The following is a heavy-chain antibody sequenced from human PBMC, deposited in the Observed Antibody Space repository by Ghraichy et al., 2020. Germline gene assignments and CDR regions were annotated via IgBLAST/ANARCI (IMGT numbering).Heavy chain of an antibody. CDR2: IFANGEK. CDR1: GFSLSNGEMG. D-gene: IGHD5-12*01. Sequence: SGPTLVKPTETLTLTCTVSGFSLSNGEMGVSWIRQPPGKALEWLAHIFANGEKFSLPSLRSRLTISKDTSKSQVVLTMTKMDPVDTATYYCARTVPSGYPFYYDYWGQGTLVTVSS. V-gene: IGHV2-26*01. J-gene: IGHJ4*02. CDR3: ARTVPSGYPFYYDY.